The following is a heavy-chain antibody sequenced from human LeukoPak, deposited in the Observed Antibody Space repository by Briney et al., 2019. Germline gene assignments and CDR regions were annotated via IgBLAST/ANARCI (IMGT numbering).Heavy chain of an antibody. Sequence: GGSLRLSCAASGFTFSSYAMSWVRQAPGKGLEWVSAITGSGSNTYYADSVKGRFTISRDNSKNTLYLQMNSLRADDTAVYYCAKEASGHISDYIDNWGQGTLVTVSS. D-gene: IGHD5-12*01. CDR1: GFTFSSYA. J-gene: IGHJ4*02. CDR2: ITGSGSNT. CDR3: AKEASGHISDYIDN. V-gene: IGHV3-23*01.